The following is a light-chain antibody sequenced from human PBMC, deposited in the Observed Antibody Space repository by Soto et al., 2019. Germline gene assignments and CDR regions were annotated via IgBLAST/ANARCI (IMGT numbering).Light chain of an antibody. CDR3: AAWDDSLSGRVV. Sequence: QSVLTQPPSTSETPGQRVTIPCSGSNSNIRNNHVYWYKQVPGMAPKLLIFRNDQRPSGVSDRFSGSKSGTSASLAISGLQSEDEGDYYCAAWDDSLSGRVVFGGGTKLTVL. V-gene: IGLV1-47*01. J-gene: IGLJ2*01. CDR2: RND. CDR1: NSNIRNNH.